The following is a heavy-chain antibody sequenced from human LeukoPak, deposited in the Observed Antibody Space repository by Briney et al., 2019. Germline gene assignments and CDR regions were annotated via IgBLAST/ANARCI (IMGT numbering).Heavy chain of an antibody. D-gene: IGHD3-16*01. Sequence: KPSETLSLTCTVSGGSISSSSYYWGWIRRPPGKGLEWIGRIYTSGSTKYNPSLKSRVTISVDTSKNQFSLKLSSVTAADTAVYYCARDGGPNWFDPWGQGTLVTVSS. J-gene: IGHJ5*02. CDR1: GGSISSSSYY. V-gene: IGHV4-39*07. CDR2: IYTSGST. CDR3: ARDGGPNWFDP.